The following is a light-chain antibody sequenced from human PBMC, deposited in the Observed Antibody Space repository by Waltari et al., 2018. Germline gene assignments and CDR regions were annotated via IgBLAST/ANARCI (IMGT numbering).Light chain of an antibody. CDR1: SSDVVGYNY. CDR3: SSSTITSTLV. V-gene: IGLV2-14*01. Sequence: QSALTQPASVSGSPGQSITISCTGTSSDVVGYNYVSWYQQHPGKAPNLMIYEVSNRPSGVSNRFSCSKSGNTASLTISGLQAEDEADYYCSSSTITSTLVFGGGTKLTVL. J-gene: IGLJ2*01. CDR2: EVS.